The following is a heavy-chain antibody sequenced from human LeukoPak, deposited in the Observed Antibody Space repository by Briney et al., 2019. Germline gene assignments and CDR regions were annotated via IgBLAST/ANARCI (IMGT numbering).Heavy chain of an antibody. CDR2: IYYSGST. D-gene: IGHD3-22*01. V-gene: IGHV4-59*12. J-gene: IGHJ4*02. CDR3: ARDLYYYDSSGYFDY. Sequence: SETLSLTCTVSGGSISSYYWSWIRQPPGKGLEWIGYIYYSGSTNYNPSLKSRVTISVDTSKNQFSLKLSSVTAADTAVYYCARDLYYYDSSGYFDYWGQGTLVTVSS. CDR1: GGSISSYY.